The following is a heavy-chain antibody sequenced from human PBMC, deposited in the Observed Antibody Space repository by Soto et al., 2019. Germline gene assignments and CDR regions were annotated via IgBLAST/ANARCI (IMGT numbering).Heavy chain of an antibody. CDR1: GFTFSDYY. CDR2: ISGSGGST. Sequence: GGSLRLSCAASGFTFSDYYMSWMRQAPGKGLEWISAISGSGGSTYYADSVKGRFTISRDNSKNTLYLQMNSLRAEDTAVYYCAKDRVGYYYFDYWGQGTLVTVSS. J-gene: IGHJ4*02. V-gene: IGHV3-23*01. D-gene: IGHD2-21*01. CDR3: AKDRVGYYYFDY.